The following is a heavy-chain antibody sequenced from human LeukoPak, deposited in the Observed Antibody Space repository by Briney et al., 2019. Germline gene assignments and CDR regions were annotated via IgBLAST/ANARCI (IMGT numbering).Heavy chain of an antibody. CDR3: ARLLGGGSSGPFDY. Sequence: ASVKVSCKASGYTFTSYGISWVRQAPGQGLEWMGWISAYNGNTNYAQKLQGRVTMTADTSTSTAYMELRSLRSDDTAVYYCARLLGGGSSGPFDYWGQGTLVTVSS. D-gene: IGHD3-16*01. J-gene: IGHJ4*02. CDR2: ISAYNGNT. CDR1: GYTFTSYG. V-gene: IGHV1-18*01.